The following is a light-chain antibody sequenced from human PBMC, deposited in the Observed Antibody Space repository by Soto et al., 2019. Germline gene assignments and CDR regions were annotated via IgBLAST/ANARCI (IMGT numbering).Light chain of an antibody. CDR1: QSVSSN. CDR2: GAS. V-gene: IGKV3-15*01. J-gene: IGKJ4*01. CDR3: QHYNNWPLP. Sequence: EIVMTQSPATLSVSPGERATLSCRASQSVSSNLAWYQQKPGQAPRLLIYGASTRATGIPARFSGSGSGTEFTLTISSLQSEDFAVYYCQHYNNWPLPFGGGTKVDI.